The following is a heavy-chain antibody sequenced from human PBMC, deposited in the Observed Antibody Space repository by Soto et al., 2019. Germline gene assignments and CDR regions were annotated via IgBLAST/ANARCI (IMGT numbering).Heavy chain of an antibody. V-gene: IGHV3-48*03. J-gene: IGHJ6*02. CDR1: GFTFSSYE. CDR3: ARDRQNYYYYGMDV. Sequence: EVQLVESGGGLVQPGGSLRLSCAASGFTFSSYEMNWVRQAPGKGLEWVSYISSSGSTIYYADSVKGRFTISRDNAKNSLYLQMNSLRAEDTAVSYCARDRQNYYYYGMDVWGQGTTVTVSS. CDR2: ISSSGSTI.